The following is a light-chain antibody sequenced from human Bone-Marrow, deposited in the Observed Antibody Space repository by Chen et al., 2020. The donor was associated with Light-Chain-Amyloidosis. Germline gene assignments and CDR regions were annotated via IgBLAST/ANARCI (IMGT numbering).Light chain of an antibody. Sequence: QSALTQPPSVSGSPGPSVTISCSGTSSDVGSYNRVSWYQQPPGTAPQLVIYEFNNRPSGVPDRFSGSKSGNTASLTISGLQAEDEADYYCSLYTSNTLVFGGGTKLTVL. CDR2: EFN. V-gene: IGLV2-18*01. CDR1: SSDVGSYNR. J-gene: IGLJ2*01. CDR3: SLYTSNTLV.